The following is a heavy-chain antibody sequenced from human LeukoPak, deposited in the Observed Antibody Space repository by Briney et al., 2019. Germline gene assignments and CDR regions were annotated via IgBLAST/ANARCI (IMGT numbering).Heavy chain of an antibody. CDR2: TSYDGSNK. CDR3: ASRYCTGVNCFAASYMCMDV. D-gene: IGHD2-8*02. V-gene: IGHV3-30*03. Sequence: GGSLRLSCAASGFTFSSYGMHWVRQAPGKGLEWVAVTSYDGSNKYYADSVKGRFTISRDNADRSLYLQMTSLRVEDTAVYFCASRYCTGVNCFAASYMCMDVWGKGTTVTVSS. CDR1: GFTFSSYG. J-gene: IGHJ6*03.